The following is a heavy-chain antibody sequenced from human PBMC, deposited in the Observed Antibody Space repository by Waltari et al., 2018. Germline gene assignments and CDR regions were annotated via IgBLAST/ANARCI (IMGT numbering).Heavy chain of an antibody. CDR3: ARDEGSTAVGAIVLDY. J-gene: IGHJ4*02. D-gene: IGHD1-26*01. CDR2: INPNSGGT. CDR1: GYTFTGYY. V-gene: IGHV1-2*02. Sequence: QVQLVQSGAEVKKPGASVKVSCKASGYTFTGYYMHWVRQAPGQGLEWMGWINPNSGGTNDAQKFQGRVTMTRDTSISTAYMELSRLRSDDTAVYYCARDEGSTAVGAIVLDYWGQGTLVTVSS.